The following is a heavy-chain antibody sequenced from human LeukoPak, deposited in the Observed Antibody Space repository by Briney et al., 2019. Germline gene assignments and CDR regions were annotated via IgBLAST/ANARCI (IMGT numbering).Heavy chain of an antibody. CDR1: GYTFTGYY. Sequence: ASVKVSCKASGYTFTGYYIHWVRQAPGQGLEWMGWINPKNFGTKYAEKFQGRVTMTRDTSINTAYMELSRLTSDDTAVYYCARVYIVVVPAAIGSGGYYYGMDVWGQGTTVTVSS. CDR3: ARVYIVVVPAAIGSGGYYYGMDV. J-gene: IGHJ6*02. V-gene: IGHV1-2*02. CDR2: INPKNFGT. D-gene: IGHD2-2*02.